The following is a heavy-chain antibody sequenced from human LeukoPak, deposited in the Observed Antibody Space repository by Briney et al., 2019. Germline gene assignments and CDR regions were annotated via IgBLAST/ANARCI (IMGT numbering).Heavy chain of an antibody. V-gene: IGHV4-39*01. CDR2: IYYSGST. D-gene: IGHD3-3*01. Sequence: SETLSLTCTVSGGSISSSSYYWGWIRQPPGKGLEWIGSIYYSGSTYYNPSLKSRVTLSVDTSKNQFSLKLSSVTAADTAVYYCARQRFLEWLPWKFDYWGQGTLVTVSS. J-gene: IGHJ4*02. CDR1: GGSISSSSYY. CDR3: ARQRFLEWLPWKFDY.